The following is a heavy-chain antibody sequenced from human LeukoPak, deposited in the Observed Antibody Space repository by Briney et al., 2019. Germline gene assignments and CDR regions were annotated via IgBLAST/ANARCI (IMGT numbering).Heavy chain of an antibody. CDR2: ISAGGDTI. D-gene: IGHD3-10*01. Sequence: GGSLRLSCAASGFTFRNYYMSWLRHAPGKGLEWISYISAGGDTIYYADSVKGRFTISRDNSKNTLYLQMNSLRAEDTAVYYCARVDPVRGVIILGGQGTLVTVSS. CDR3: ARVDPVRGVIIL. V-gene: IGHV3-11*04. CDR1: GFTFRNYY. J-gene: IGHJ4*02.